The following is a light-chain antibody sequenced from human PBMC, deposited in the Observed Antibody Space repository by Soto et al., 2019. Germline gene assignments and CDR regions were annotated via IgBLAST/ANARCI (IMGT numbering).Light chain of an antibody. V-gene: IGKV1-39*01. CDR2: AAS. CDR3: QPGYSTPAT. CDR1: QYIATY. Sequence: DIQLTQSPSSLSASVGDRITITCRASQYIATYLSWYQQTPGKAPNVLIYAASRLQGEVPSRFSGSESGTDFTLTICSLQPEDSSTFDGQPGYSTPATVGQGTKVES. J-gene: IGKJ2*01.